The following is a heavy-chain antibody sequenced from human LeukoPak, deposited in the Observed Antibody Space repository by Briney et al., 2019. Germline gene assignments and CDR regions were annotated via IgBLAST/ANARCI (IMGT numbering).Heavy chain of an antibody. CDR1: GFTFSSYS. CDR2: ISSSSTTI. Sequence: GRSLRLSCAASGFTFSSYSMNWVRQAPGKGLEWLSYISSSSTTIYYADSVKGRFTISRDNAKNSLYLQMNSLRDEDSAVYYCAKYCVSASCYASYDYWGQGTLVTVSS. V-gene: IGHV3-48*02. J-gene: IGHJ4*02. D-gene: IGHD2-2*01. CDR3: AKYCVSASCYASYDY.